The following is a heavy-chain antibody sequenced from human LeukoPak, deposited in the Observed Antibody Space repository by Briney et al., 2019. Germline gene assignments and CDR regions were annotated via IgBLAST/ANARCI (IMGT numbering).Heavy chain of an antibody. CDR1: RFTFSSYT. Sequence: GGSLRLSCEASASRFTFSSYTMSWVRQAPGKGLEWVSSLSANGGSTYHADSVKGRFTIPRDNSKNTLYLQMDNLRAEDTAIYYCAKDSGDDPDFFDYWGQGALVTVSS. CDR3: AKDSGDDPDFFDY. CDR2: LSANGGST. D-gene: IGHD4-17*01. V-gene: IGHV3-23*01. J-gene: IGHJ4*02.